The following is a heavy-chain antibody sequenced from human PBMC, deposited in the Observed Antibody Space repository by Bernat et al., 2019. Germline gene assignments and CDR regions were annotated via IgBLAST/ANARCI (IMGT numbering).Heavy chain of an antibody. D-gene: IGHD5-12*01. CDR1: GGSISSGGYY. V-gene: IGHV4-31*03. CDR3: ARSGGGYDKIYSYSYYMDA. CDR2: IYYSGST. Sequence: QVQLQESGPGLVKPSQTLSLTCTVSGGSISSGGYYWSWIRQHPGKGLEWIGYIYYSGSTYYNPSLKSRVTISVDTSKNQFSLKLSSVTAADTAVYYCARSGGGYDKIYSYSYYMDAWGKGTTVTVSS. J-gene: IGHJ6*03.